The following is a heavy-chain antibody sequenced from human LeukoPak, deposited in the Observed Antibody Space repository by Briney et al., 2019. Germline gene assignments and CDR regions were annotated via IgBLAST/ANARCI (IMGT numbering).Heavy chain of an antibody. CDR3: ARETLSPGYYYDSSGYSYFDY. D-gene: IGHD3-22*01. V-gene: IGHV4-39*07. Sequence: SETLSLTCTVSGGSISSSSYYWGWIRQPPGKGLEWIGSIYYRGSTYYNPSLKSRVTISVDTSKNQFSLKLSSVTAADTAVYYCARETLSPGYYYDSSGYSYFDYWGQGTLVTVSS. CDR2: IYYRGST. CDR1: GGSISSSSYY. J-gene: IGHJ4*02.